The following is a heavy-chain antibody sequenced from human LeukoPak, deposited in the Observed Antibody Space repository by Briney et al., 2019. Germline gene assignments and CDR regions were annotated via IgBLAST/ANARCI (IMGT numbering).Heavy chain of an antibody. Sequence: ASVKVSCKASGYTFTSYYMHWVRQAPGQGVEWRGGFDPEDAETIYAQKFQGRVTTTEDTSTDTAYMELSSLRSEDTAVYYCATLAAAEGFDYWGQGTLVTVSS. CDR3: ATLAAAEGFDY. CDR2: FDPEDAET. CDR1: GYTFTSYY. D-gene: IGHD6-13*01. V-gene: IGHV1-24*01. J-gene: IGHJ4*02.